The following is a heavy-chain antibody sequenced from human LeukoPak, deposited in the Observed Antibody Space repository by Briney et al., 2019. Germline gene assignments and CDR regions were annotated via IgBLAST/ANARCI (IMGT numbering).Heavy chain of an antibody. Sequence: GGSLRLSCAGSGFIFSDAWMSWVRQAPGKGLEWVSGISGSGGNAYYADSVKGRFIISRDISKNTLYVQMNSLRAEDTAVYYCAKAGSYYSSSYCYMDVWGKGTTVTVSS. CDR2: ISGSGGNA. D-gene: IGHD1-26*01. J-gene: IGHJ6*03. CDR3: AKAGSYYSSSYCYMDV. CDR1: GFIFSDAW. V-gene: IGHV3-23*01.